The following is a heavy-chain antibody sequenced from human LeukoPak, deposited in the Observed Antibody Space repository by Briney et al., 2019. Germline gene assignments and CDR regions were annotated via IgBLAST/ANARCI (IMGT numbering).Heavy chain of an antibody. Sequence: GGSLRLSCAASGFTFSSYEMNWVRQAPGKGLEWVSYISSSGSTIYYADSVKGRFTISRDNAKNSLYLQMNSLRAEDTAVYYCARYCSGGSCYWAYYMDVWGKGTTVTVSS. V-gene: IGHV3-48*03. D-gene: IGHD2-15*01. J-gene: IGHJ6*03. CDR2: ISSSGSTI. CDR1: GFTFSSYE. CDR3: ARYCSGGSCYWAYYMDV.